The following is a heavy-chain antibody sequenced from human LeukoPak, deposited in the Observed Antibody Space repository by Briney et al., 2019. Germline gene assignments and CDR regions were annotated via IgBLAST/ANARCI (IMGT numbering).Heavy chain of an antibody. Sequence: SVKVSCKASGGTFSSYTISWVRQAPGQGLEWMGRIIPILGIANYAQEFQGRVTITADKSTSTAYMELSSLRSEDTAVYYCASTLSELPGQDYWGQGTLVTVSS. D-gene: IGHD1-26*01. CDR1: GGTFSSYT. J-gene: IGHJ4*02. V-gene: IGHV1-69*02. CDR3: ASTLSELPGQDY. CDR2: IIPILGIA.